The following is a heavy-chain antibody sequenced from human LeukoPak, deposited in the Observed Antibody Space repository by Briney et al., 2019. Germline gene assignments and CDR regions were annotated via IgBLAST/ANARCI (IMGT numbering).Heavy chain of an antibody. V-gene: IGHV3-33*06. Sequence: GGSLRLSCAASGFTFSNYVMHWVRQAPGKGLEWVAIISSDGSPKSYADSVKGRFTISRDNSKNTVYLQMNSLRDEDTAVYYCAKDHLNRGWSYFDSWGQGTLVTVSP. D-gene: IGHD6-19*01. CDR1: GFTFSNYV. CDR3: AKDHLNRGWSYFDS. CDR2: ISSDGSPK. J-gene: IGHJ4*02.